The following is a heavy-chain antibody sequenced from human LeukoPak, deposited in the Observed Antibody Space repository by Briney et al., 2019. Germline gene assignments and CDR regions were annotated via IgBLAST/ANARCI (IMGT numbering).Heavy chain of an antibody. V-gene: IGHV5-51*01. CDR3: ARRAPHDSCWYGGADC. D-gene: IGHD6-13*01. Sequence: PGESLKISCKSSGFSFTTYWIGGVRQMPGKGLEWMGIIYPGNSDTRYSPSFHGQVTISADKSTSTAYLQWSSLRASDTALYYCARRAPHDSCWYGGADCWGQGTLVTVSS. CDR2: IYPGNSDT. CDR1: GFSFTTYW. J-gene: IGHJ4*02.